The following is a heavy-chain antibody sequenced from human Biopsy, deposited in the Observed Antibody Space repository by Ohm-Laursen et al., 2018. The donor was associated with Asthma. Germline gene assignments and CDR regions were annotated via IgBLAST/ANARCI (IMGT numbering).Heavy chain of an antibody. D-gene: IGHD6-6*01. CDR1: VLTFSSYG. CDR3: ARGKTWGRSYYFDY. CDR2: IFFDGSNK. Sequence: SLRLSCAASVLTFSSYGMVWVRQAPGKGLEWVAGIFFDGSNKYYADSVKGRFTISRDNSKDTLYLQVNSLRGDDTAVYYCARGKTWGRSYYFDYWGQGTLVTVSS. J-gene: IGHJ4*02. V-gene: IGHV3-30*03.